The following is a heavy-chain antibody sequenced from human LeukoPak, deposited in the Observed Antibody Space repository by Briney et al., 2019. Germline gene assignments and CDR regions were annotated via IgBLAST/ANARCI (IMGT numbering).Heavy chain of an antibody. D-gene: IGHD6-19*01. V-gene: IGHV3-23*01. CDR2: ISGSGGST. CDR1: GFTFSSYA. J-gene: IGHJ4*02. Sequence: PGGSLRLSCAASGFTFSSYAMSWVRQAPGKGLEWVSAISGSGGSTYYADSVKGRFTISRDNSKNTLYLQMNSLRAEDTAVYYCAKTLLSAVAGYVFDYWGQGTLVTVSS. CDR3: AKTLLSAVAGYVFDY.